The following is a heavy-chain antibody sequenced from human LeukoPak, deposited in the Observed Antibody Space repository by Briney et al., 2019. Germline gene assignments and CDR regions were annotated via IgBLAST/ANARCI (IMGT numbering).Heavy chain of an antibody. Sequence: PSQILSLTCTVSGGSINNGGYYWSWIRQHPGKGLEWIGYIYYSGSSYYNPSLRSRVTISVDTSKNHFSLKLSSVTAADTAVYYCARDLYYYDSSGYYGGRVGYWGQGTLVTVSS. CDR3: ARDLYYYDSSGYYGGRVGY. CDR2: IYYSGSS. CDR1: GGSINNGGYY. D-gene: IGHD3-22*01. V-gene: IGHV4-31*03. J-gene: IGHJ4*02.